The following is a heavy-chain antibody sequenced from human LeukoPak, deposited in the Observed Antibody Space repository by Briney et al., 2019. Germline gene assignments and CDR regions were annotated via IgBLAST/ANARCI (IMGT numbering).Heavy chain of an antibody. Sequence: ASVKVSCMASGYTFTAYYMHWVRQAPGQGLEWMGRINPNSGDTNHAQKFQGRVTMTRDTSISTAYMELSRLRSDDTAVYYCAREVSRTVTWIDHWGQGTLVTVSS. CDR1: GYTFTAYY. CDR2: INPNSGDT. J-gene: IGHJ4*02. CDR3: AREVSRTVTWIDH. D-gene: IGHD4-17*01. V-gene: IGHV1-2*06.